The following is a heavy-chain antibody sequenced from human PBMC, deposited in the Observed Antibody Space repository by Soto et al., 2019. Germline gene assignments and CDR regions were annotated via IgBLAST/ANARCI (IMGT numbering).Heavy chain of an antibody. CDR3: ASVGGQTIAEDQLGDYFDY. Sequence: EVQLVESGGGLVQPGGSLRLSCAASGFTFSSYWMSWVRQAPGKGLEWVANIKQDGSEKYYVDSVKGRFTISRDNAKNSLYLQMNSLRAEDTAVYYCASVGGQTIAEDQLGDYFDYWGQGTLVTVSS. V-gene: IGHV3-7*01. D-gene: IGHD3-10*01. CDR2: IKQDGSEK. J-gene: IGHJ4*02. CDR1: GFTFSSYW.